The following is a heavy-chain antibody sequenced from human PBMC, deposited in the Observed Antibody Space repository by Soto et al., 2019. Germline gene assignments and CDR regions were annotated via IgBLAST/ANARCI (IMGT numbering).Heavy chain of an antibody. CDR2: ISSSSSYT. V-gene: IGHV3-11*06. J-gene: IGHJ5*02. CDR1: GFTFSDYY. D-gene: IGHD3-3*01. CDR3: ARVSVYYGFWSGLQGPDILNWFDP. Sequence: QVQLVESGGGLVKPGGSLRLSCAASGFTFSDYYMSWIRQAPGKGLEWVSYISSSSSYTNYVDSVKGRFTISSDNAKNSLDLHMNSLRAEDTAVYYCARVSVYYGFWSGLQGPDILNWFDPWGQGTLVTV.